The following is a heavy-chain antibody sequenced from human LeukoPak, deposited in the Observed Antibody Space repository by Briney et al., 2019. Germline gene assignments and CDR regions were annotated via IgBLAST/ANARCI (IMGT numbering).Heavy chain of an antibody. J-gene: IGHJ5*02. V-gene: IGHV1-2*06. D-gene: IGHD6-6*01. CDR1: GYTFTGYY. CDR2: INPNSGGT. CDR3: ARDLIAARRGSYNWFDP. Sequence: ASVKVSCKASGYTFTGYYMHWVRQAPGQGLEWMGRINPNSGGTNYAQKFQGRVTMTRDASISTAYMELSRLRSDDTAVYYCARDLIAARRGSYNWFDPWGQGTLVTVSS.